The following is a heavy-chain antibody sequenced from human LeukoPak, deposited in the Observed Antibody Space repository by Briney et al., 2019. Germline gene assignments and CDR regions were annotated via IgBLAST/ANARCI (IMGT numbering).Heavy chain of an antibody. D-gene: IGHD3-16*01. Sequence: PGGSLRLSCAASGFTFSSYGMHWVRQAPGKGLEWVAVISYDGSNKYYADSVKGRFTISRDNSKNTLYLQMNSLRAEDTAVYYCARGSFRVLGPYPGWGPWGQGTLVTVSS. J-gene: IGHJ1*01. CDR1: GFTFSSYG. CDR3: ARGSFRVLGPYPGWGP. V-gene: IGHV3-33*01. CDR2: ISYDGSNK.